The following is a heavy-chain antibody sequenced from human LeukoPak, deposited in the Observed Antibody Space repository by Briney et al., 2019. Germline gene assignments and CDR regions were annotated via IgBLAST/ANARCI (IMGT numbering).Heavy chain of an antibody. D-gene: IGHD1-1*01. CDR3: ARGGTGTTRYYYYYYMDV. CDR1: GGFISSYF. Sequence: ESSETLSLTCTVSGGFISSYFWSWIRQPAGKGLEWIGRIYTSGSTNYNPSLKSRVTMSVDTSKNQFSLKLSSVTAADTAEYYCARGGTGTTRYYYYYYMDVWGKGTTVTVSS. V-gene: IGHV4-4*07. J-gene: IGHJ6*03. CDR2: IYTSGST.